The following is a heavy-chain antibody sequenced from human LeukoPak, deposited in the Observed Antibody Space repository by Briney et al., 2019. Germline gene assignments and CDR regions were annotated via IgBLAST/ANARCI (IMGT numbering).Heavy chain of an antibody. CDR1: GGSFSGYC. CDR3: ARVPYYDFWSGYYTRSFDY. D-gene: IGHD3-3*01. V-gene: IGHV4-34*01. CDR2: INHSGST. Sequence: SETLSLTCAVYGGSFSGYCWSLIRQPPGKGLEWIGEINHSGSTNYNPSLKSRVTISVDTSKNQFSLKLSSVTAADTAVYYCARVPYYDFWSGYYTRSFDYWGQGTLVTVSS. J-gene: IGHJ4*02.